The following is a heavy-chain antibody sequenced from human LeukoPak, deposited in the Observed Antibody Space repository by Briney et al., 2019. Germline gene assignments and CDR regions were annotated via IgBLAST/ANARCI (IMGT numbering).Heavy chain of an antibody. J-gene: IGHJ6*03. V-gene: IGHV3-30*02. CDR2: IRDDGSNK. CDR3: AKDPVPLTDYYYYYYMDV. D-gene: IGHD4-17*01. CDR1: GFTFSSYG. Sequence: PGGALRLSCAASGFTFSSYGMRWVRQAPGKGRGCVSFIRDDGSNKYYADSVKGGFTISRDNSKNTLYLQMKSLRDADTAVYYCAKDPVPLTDYYYYYYMDVWGKGTTVTVSS.